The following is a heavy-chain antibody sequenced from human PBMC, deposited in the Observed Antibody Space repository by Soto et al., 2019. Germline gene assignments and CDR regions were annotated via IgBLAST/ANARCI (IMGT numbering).Heavy chain of an antibody. V-gene: IGHV1-46*03. CDR2: INPSGGST. D-gene: IGHD2-2*02. Sequence: ASVKVSCKASGYTFTSYYMHWVRQAPGQGLEWMGIINPSGGSTSYAQKFQGRVTMTRDTSTSTVYMELSSLRSEDTAVYYCARTRDYCSSTSCHIQYYFDSWGQGTLVTVSS. CDR3: ARTRDYCSSTSCHIQYYFDS. CDR1: GYTFTSYY. J-gene: IGHJ4*02.